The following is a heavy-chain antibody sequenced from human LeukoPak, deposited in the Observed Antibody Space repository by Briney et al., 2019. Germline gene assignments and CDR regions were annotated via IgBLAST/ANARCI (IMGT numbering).Heavy chain of an antibody. CDR1: GYSFTSYW. CDR2: IYPGDSDT. J-gene: IGHJ3*02. Sequence: GESLKISCKGSGYSFTSYWIGWVRQMPGKGLEWMGIIYPGDSDTRYSPSFQGQVTISADKSISTAYLQWSSLKASDTAMYYCARQCKRRHIPILYSSSSHAFDIWGQGTMVTVSS. V-gene: IGHV5-51*01. CDR3: ARQCKRRHIPILYSSSSHAFDI. D-gene: IGHD6-13*01.